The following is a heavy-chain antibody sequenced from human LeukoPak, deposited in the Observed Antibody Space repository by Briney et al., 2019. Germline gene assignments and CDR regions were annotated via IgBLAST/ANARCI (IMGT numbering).Heavy chain of an antibody. CDR3: ARVDGDYGRYYFDY. J-gene: IGHJ4*02. Sequence: SETLSLTCTVSGGSISIYYWSWIRQPPGKGLEWIGYIDYSGSTNSNPSLKSRVTISVDTSKKQFSLKLSSVTAADTAIYYCARVDGDYGRYYFDYWGQGTLVAVSS. CDR1: GGSISIYY. D-gene: IGHD4-17*01. V-gene: IGHV4-59*01. CDR2: IDYSGST.